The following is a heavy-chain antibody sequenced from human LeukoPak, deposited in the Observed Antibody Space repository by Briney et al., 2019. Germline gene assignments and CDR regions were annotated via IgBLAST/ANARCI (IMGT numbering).Heavy chain of an antibody. D-gene: IGHD3-3*01. CDR2: IKTDGSEK. CDR3: ARDFKFYDFWSGYYTAYYFDY. V-gene: IGHV3-7*01. CDR1: GFTFSSYW. J-gene: IGHJ4*02. Sequence: GGSLRLSCKASGFTFSSYWMSWVRQAPGKGLEWVANIKTDGSEKYYVDSVKGRFTISRDNAKNSLYLQMNSLRAEDTAVYYCARDFKFYDFWSGYYTAYYFDYWGQGTLVTVSS.